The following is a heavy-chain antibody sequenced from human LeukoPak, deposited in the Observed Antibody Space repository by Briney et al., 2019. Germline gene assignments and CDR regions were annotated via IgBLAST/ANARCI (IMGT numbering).Heavy chain of an antibody. V-gene: IGHV3-53*05. CDR2: IYSGGST. J-gene: IGHJ3*02. CDR1: GFTVSSNY. D-gene: IGHD6-19*01. Sequence: GGSLRLSCAASGFTVSSNYMNWVRQAPGKGLEWVPVIYSGGSTYYADSVKGRFTISRDNAKNSLYLQMNSLRAEDMALYYCAKDTRPSVAGNAFDIWGQGTMVTVSS. CDR3: AKDTRPSVAGNAFDI.